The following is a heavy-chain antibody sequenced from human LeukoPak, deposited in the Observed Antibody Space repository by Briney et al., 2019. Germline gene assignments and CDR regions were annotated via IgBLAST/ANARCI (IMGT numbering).Heavy chain of an antibody. D-gene: IGHD5-18*01. V-gene: IGHV3-74*01. J-gene: IGHJ4*02. CDR2: IKRDGSSP. CDR1: GFTFSSYW. CDR3: ARHLSGITGYTYGRGIDY. Sequence: GGSLRLSCAASGFTFSSYWMHWIRHAPGKGLVWVSRIKRDGSSPAYADSVKGRFTISRDNAKNTLYLQMNSLRAEDTAVYYCARHLSGITGYTYGRGIDYWGQGTLLTVSS.